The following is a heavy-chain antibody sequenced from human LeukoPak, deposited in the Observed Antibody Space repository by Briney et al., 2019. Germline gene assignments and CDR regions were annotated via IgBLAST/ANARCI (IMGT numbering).Heavy chain of an antibody. CDR3: AARRLTVTTEIDY. CDR2: ISSSSSYI. Sequence: GGSLRLSCAASGFTFDDYDMNWVRQAPGKGLEWVSSISSSSSYIYYADSVKGRFTISRDNAKNSLYLQMNSLRAEDTAVYYCAARRLTVTTEIDYWGQGTLVTVSS. V-gene: IGHV3-21*01. J-gene: IGHJ4*02. D-gene: IGHD4-17*01. CDR1: GFTFDDYD.